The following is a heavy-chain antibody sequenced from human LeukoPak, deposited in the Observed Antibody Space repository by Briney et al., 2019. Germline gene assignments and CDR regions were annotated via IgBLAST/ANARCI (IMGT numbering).Heavy chain of an antibody. CDR3: AKASSYDILTGYLYYFDY. J-gene: IGHJ4*02. CDR2: ISGSGGST. Sequence: GGSLRLSCAASGFTFNTYGMNWVRQAPGKGLEWVSAISGSGGSTYYADSVKGRFTISRDNSKNTPYLQMNSLRAEDTAVYYCAKASSYDILTGYLYYFDYWGQGTLVTVSS. CDR1: GFTFNTYG. V-gene: IGHV3-23*01. D-gene: IGHD3-9*01.